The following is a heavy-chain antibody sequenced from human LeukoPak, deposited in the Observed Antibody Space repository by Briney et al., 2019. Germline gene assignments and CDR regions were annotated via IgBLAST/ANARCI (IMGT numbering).Heavy chain of an antibody. Sequence: GGFLRLSCTVSGFNFGDFAMSWVRQAPGKGLEWLGFIRSTIYGGTTDYAASVKGRFTISRDDSKSIAYLQMNSLKTEDTAMYYCTRDYPASFDVWGQGTLVTVSS. CDR3: TRDYPASFDV. V-gene: IGHV3-49*04. J-gene: IGHJ3*01. CDR1: GFNFGDFA. CDR2: IRSTIYGGTT.